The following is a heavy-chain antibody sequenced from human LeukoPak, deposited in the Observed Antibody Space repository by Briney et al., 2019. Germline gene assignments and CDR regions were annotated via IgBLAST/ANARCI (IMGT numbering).Heavy chain of an antibody. CDR1: GFTFSSYC. D-gene: IGHD3-3*01. CDR3: ARLRRNSDYGGYYYYYDY. Sequence: PGRCLRPLWAVAGFTFSSYCFNCARQPPGGWMGWVSSIITISRHIYHTESVEGRFTISRDNTKNSLSLQMNCLRVEDTAVYYCARLRRNSDYGGYYYYYDYWGQGTLVTVSS. CDR2: IITISRHI. V-gene: IGHV3-21*01. J-gene: IGHJ4*02.